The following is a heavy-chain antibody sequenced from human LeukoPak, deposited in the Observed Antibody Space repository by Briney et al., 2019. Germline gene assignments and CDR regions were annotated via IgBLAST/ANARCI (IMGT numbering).Heavy chain of an antibody. CDR3: ARGLGSY. CDR1: GGSFSGYY. Sequence: KPSETLSLTCAVYGGSFSGYYWSWIRQPPGKGPEWIGEINHSGSTNYNPSLKSRVTISVDTSKNQFSLKLSSVTAADTAVYYCARGLGSYWGQGTLVTVSS. D-gene: IGHD1-26*01. CDR2: INHSGST. V-gene: IGHV4-34*01. J-gene: IGHJ4*02.